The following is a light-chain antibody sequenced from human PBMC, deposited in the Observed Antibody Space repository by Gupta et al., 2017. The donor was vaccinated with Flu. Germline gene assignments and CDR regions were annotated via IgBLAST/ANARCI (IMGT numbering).Light chain of an antibody. CDR1: QSLVHRNGNTY. V-gene: IGKV2-30*02. CDR2: RGS. Sequence: DVVMTQSPLSLPVTLGQPASISCRSSQSLVHRNGNTYLTWFQQRPGQSPRRLIYRGSKRDSGVPDRFSGSGSGTDFTLKISRGEAEDVGIYYCRQGTHWPTFGQGTKVEIK. J-gene: IGKJ1*01. CDR3: RQGTHWPT.